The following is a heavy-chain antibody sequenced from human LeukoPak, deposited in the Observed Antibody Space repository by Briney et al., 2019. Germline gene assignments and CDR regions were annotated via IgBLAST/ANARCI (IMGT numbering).Heavy chain of an antibody. CDR3: ARVVEGYSGYDLFKAHYYYYMDV. J-gene: IGHJ6*03. Sequence: GGSLRLSCAASRFTFSSYSMNWVRQAPGKGLEWVSYISSSSSTIYYADSVKGRFTISRDNAKNSLYLQMNSLRAEDTAVYYCARVVEGYSGYDLFKAHYYYYMDVWGKGTTVTVSS. V-gene: IGHV3-48*01. CDR1: RFTFSSYS. D-gene: IGHD5-12*01. CDR2: ISSSSSTI.